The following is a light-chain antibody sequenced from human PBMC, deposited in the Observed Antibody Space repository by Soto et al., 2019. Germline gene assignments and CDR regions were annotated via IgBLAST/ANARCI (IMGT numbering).Light chain of an antibody. CDR1: QSVSSNY. Sequence: EIVLTQSPGTLSLSPGERATLSCRASQSVSSNYLAWYQQKPGQAPRLLIYGASSRATGIPDRFSGSGSGTDFTLTISRLEPEDFAVFFCQHYDSSPPTFGQGTKVDIK. J-gene: IGKJ1*01. CDR3: QHYDSSPPT. V-gene: IGKV3-20*01. CDR2: GAS.